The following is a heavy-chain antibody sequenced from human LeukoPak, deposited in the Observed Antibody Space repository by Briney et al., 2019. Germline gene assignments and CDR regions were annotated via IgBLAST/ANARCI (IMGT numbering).Heavy chain of an antibody. Sequence: GGSLRLSCAASGFTFSSYVMHWVRQAPGKGLEWVAFIRYDGSNKYYADSVKGRFTISRDNSKNTLYLQMKSLRAEDTAVYYCAKRGGDSSGWNYFDYWGQGTLVTVSS. CDR2: IRYDGSNK. CDR3: AKRGGDSSGWNYFDY. CDR1: GFTFSSYV. D-gene: IGHD6-19*01. J-gene: IGHJ4*02. V-gene: IGHV3-30*02.